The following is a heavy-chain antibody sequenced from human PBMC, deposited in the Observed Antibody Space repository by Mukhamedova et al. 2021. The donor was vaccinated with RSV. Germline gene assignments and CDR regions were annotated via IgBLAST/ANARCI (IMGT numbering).Heavy chain of an antibody. J-gene: IGHJ4*02. V-gene: IGHV3-49*02. Sequence: GLEWVGFIRSKAYGGTTEYAASVKGRFTIPRDDSKSIAYLQMNSLKTEDTAVYYCTSDEHCSGGSCYSDWGQGTLVTVSS. D-gene: IGHD2-15*01. CDR2: IRSKAYGGTT. CDR3: TSDEHCSGGSCYSD.